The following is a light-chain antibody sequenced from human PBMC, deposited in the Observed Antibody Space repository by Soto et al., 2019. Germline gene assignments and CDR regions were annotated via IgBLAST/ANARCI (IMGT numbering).Light chain of an antibody. V-gene: IGKV3-20*01. CDR3: QQYGTSPPLT. J-gene: IGKJ4*01. Sequence: EIVLVQSPGTLSLSPGERATLSCRASQSLAGSYLAWYQQKPGQAPRLLIDGASTRATGTPDRFSGSGSGTDFTLNISRLEPEDFAVYYCQQYGTSPPLTFGGGTKVEMK. CDR1: QSLAGSY. CDR2: GAS.